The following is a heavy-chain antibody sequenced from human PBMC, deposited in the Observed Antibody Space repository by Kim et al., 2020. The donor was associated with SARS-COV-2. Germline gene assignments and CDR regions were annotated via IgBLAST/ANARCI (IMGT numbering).Heavy chain of an antibody. J-gene: IGHJ4*02. CDR3: AKGESYYWTLFDY. Sequence: GGSLRLSCAASGFTFSSYAMSWVRQAPGKGPEWVSLISGSGGSTYHADSVKGRFTISRDNSKNTLYLQMNSLRAEDTAVYYCAKGESYYWTLFDYWGQGTLVTVSS. CDR2: ISGSGGST. CDR1: GFTFSSYA. V-gene: IGHV3-23*01. D-gene: IGHD1-26*01.